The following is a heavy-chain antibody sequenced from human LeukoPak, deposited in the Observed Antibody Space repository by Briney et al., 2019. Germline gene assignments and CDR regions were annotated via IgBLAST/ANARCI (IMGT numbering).Heavy chain of an antibody. Sequence: PGGSLRLACAASGFTFSSYAMSWVGQAPGKGLEWVAYISSSSSTIYYADSVKGRFTISRDNAKNSLYLQMNSLRAEDTAVYFCARGSDCSSTSCYKGVTRGYFDYWGQGTLVTVSS. D-gene: IGHD2-2*02. V-gene: IGHV3-48*01. CDR1: GFTFSSYA. J-gene: IGHJ4*02. CDR3: ARGSDCSSTSCYKGVTRGYFDY. CDR2: ISSSSSTI.